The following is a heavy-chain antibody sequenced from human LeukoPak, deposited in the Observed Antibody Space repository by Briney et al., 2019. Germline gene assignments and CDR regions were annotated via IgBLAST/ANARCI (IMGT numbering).Heavy chain of an antibody. Sequence: ASVKVSCKASGYTFTSYGISWVRQAPGQGLEWMGWISAYNGNTNYAQKLQGRVTMTTDTSTSTAYMELRSLRSDDTAVYYCARGSFPAIGSSWNDYWGQGTLVTVSS. CDR1: GYTFTSYG. J-gene: IGHJ4*02. CDR3: ARGSFPAIGSSWNDY. V-gene: IGHV1-18*01. CDR2: ISAYNGNT. D-gene: IGHD6-13*01.